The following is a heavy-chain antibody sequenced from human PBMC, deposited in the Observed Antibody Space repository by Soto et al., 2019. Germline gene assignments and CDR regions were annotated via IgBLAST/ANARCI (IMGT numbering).Heavy chain of an antibody. V-gene: IGHV3-21*01. CDR3: ARDSAEYSSSDGMDV. Sequence: GGSLRLSCAASGFTFSSYSMNWVRQAPGKGLEWVSSISSSSSYIYYADSVKGRFTISRDNAKNSLYLQMNSLRAEDTAVYYCARDSAEYSSSDGMDVWGQGTTVTVSS. CDR1: GFTFSSYS. J-gene: IGHJ6*02. CDR2: ISSSSSYI. D-gene: IGHD6-6*01.